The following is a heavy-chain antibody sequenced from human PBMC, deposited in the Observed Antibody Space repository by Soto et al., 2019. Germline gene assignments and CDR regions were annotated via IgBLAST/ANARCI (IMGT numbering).Heavy chain of an antibody. CDR3: VKGEYYYDGSAYYPFDY. J-gene: IGHJ4*02. CDR1: GCIFSSNS. CDR2: IRSSGGNT. Sequence: GGSLRLSCAASGCIFSSNSMSWVRQAPGKGLEWVSSIRSSGGNTYYADSMKGRFTISRDNSKNTAYLQMSSLRPEDTAVYYCVKGEYYYDGSAYYPFDYWGQGRMVTVSS. V-gene: IGHV3-23*01. D-gene: IGHD3-22*01.